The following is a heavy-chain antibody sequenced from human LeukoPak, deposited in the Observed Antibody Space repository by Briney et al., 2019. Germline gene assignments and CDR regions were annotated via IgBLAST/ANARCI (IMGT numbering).Heavy chain of an antibody. D-gene: IGHD2-2*02. CDR2: IIPIFGTA. V-gene: IGHV1-69*13. Sequence: ASVKVSCKASGGTFSSYAISWVRQAPGQGLEWMGGIIPIFGTANYAQKFQGRVTITADESTSTAYMELSSLRSEDTAVYYCARDLGEVVPAAISAAAGTAFDYRGQGTLVTVSS. J-gene: IGHJ4*02. CDR3: ARDLGEVVPAAISAAAGTAFDY. CDR1: GGTFSSYA.